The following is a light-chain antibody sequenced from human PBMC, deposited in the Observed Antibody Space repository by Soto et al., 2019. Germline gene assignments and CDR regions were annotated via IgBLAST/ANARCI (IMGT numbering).Light chain of an antibody. CDR2: RAS. CDR3: QQSITYPWT. CDR1: QNIDMY. J-gene: IGKJ1*01. Sequence: GDRVTITCRASQNIDMYLAWYQQKPGQAPSLLIYRASSLQSGVPSRFSGSGSGTEFTLTISSLQPDEFATDYCQQSITYPWTFGQGTKVDIK. V-gene: IGKV1-5*03.